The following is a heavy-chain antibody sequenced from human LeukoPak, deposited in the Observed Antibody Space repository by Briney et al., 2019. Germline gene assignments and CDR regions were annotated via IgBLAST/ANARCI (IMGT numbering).Heavy chain of an antibody. CDR1: GFTFSDYY. V-gene: IGHV3-11*01. J-gene: IGHJ4*02. CDR3: AREGSTTVTSDLFDY. Sequence: GGSLRLSCAAPGFTFSDYYMSWIRQAPGKGLEWVSYISSSGSTIYYADSVKSRFTISRDNAKNSLYLQMNSLRAEDTAVYYCAREGSTTVTSDLFDYWGQGTLVTVSS. CDR2: ISSSGSTI. D-gene: IGHD4-17*01.